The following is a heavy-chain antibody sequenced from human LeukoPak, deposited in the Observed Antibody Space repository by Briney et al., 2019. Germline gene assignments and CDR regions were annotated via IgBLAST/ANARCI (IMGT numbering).Heavy chain of an antibody. V-gene: IGHV4-30-2*01. CDR1: GGSISSGGYY. CDR3: ARVQITMIGRGMDV. D-gene: IGHD3-22*01. CDR2: IYHSGST. Sequence: SETLSLTCTVSGGSISSGGYYWSWIRQPPGKGLEWIGYIYHSGSTYYNPSLKSRVTISVDTSKNQFSLKLSSVTAADTAVYYCARVQITMIGRGMDVWGQGTTVTVSS. J-gene: IGHJ6*02.